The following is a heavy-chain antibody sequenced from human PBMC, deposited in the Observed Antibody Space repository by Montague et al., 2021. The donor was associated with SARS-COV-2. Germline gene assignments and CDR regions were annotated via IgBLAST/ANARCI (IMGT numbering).Heavy chain of an antibody. J-gene: IGHJ4*02. CDR1: SGSLSNYY. CDR3: ARNMAY. V-gene: IGHV4-4*09. D-gene: IGHD2/OR15-2a*01. Sequence: ESLSLIYTVSSGSLSNYYWSWIRQSPDTGLEWIGYMYETGNMIYNPSLRSRVSISADTSKSQFSLRLTSVTAADSARYYCARNMAYWGQGVLVTV. CDR2: MYETGNM.